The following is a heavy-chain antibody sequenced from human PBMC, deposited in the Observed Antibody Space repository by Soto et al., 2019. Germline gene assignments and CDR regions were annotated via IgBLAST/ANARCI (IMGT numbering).Heavy chain of an antibody. J-gene: IGHJ4*02. CDR2: IYYSGST. Sequence: PSETLSLTCTVSGGSISSYYWSWIRQPPGKGLEWIGYIYYSGSTNYNPSLKSRVTISVDTSKNQFSLKLSSVTAADTAVYSCARVFRELLGFDYWGPGTLVAVSS. CDR1: GGSISSYY. CDR3: ARVFRELLGFDY. V-gene: IGHV4-59*01. D-gene: IGHD1-26*01.